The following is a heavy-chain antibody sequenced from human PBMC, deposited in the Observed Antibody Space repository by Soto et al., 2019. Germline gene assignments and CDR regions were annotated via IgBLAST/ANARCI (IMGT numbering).Heavy chain of an antibody. CDR1: GGSISSYY. CDR2: IYYSGST. D-gene: IGHD3-3*01. Sequence: SETLSLTCTVSGGSISSYYWSWIRQPPGKGLEWIGYIYYSGSTNYNPSLKSRVTISVDTSKNQFSLKLSSVTAADTAVYYCAGSRVRFLEWLLNDYWGQGTLVTVSS. V-gene: IGHV4-59*01. J-gene: IGHJ4*02. CDR3: AGSRVRFLEWLLNDY.